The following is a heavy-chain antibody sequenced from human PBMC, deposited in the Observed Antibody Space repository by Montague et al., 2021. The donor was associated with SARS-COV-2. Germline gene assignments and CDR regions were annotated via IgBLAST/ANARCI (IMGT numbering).Heavy chain of an antibody. CDR2: VKEDGGQK. D-gene: IGHD2-2*01. CDR3: ARDPNCGSTSCYYHY. J-gene: IGHJ4*02. CDR1: GFTFSNYW. Sequence: SLRLSCAASGFTFSNYWMSWVRQAPGKGLEWVANVKEDGGQKYYXXSLKGRFTISRDNAKNSLYLQMNSLRAEDTAVYYCARDPNCGSTSCYYHYWGQGTLVTVSS. V-gene: IGHV3-7*01.